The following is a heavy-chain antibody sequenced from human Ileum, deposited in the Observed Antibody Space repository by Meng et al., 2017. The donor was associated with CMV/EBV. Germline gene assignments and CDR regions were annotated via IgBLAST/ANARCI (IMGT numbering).Heavy chain of an antibody. CDR3: ARDLVVAAAYYYYGMDV. D-gene: IGHD2-15*01. CDR1: GFTFSSYS. J-gene: IGHJ6*02. CDR2: ISSSSSYI. Sequence: GGSLRLSCAASGFTFSSYSMNWVRQAPGKGLEWVSSISSSSSYIYYADSVKGRFTISRDNAKNSLYLQMNSLRAEDTAVYYCARDLVVAAAYYYYGMDVWGQGTTVTVS. V-gene: IGHV3-21*01.